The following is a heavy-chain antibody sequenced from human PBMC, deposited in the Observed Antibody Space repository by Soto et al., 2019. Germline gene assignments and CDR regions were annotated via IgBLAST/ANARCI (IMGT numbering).Heavy chain of an antibody. D-gene: IGHD1-20*01. CDR2: IIPKLGSA. Sequence: SVKVSCKASGGGNLRDYRTTWVRRAPGQGLEWMGGIIPKLGSANYAQNFQGRVTITADESTNTAYMDLRSLRSDDTAVFYCAVHFNWRNYYYYGMDVWGQGTTVTVSS. CDR3: AVHFNWRNYYYYGMDV. CDR1: GGGNLRDYR. J-gene: IGHJ6*02. V-gene: IGHV1-69*13.